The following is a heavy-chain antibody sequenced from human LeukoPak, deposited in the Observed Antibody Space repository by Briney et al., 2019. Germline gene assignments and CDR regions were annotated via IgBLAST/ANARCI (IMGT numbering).Heavy chain of an antibody. Sequence: SETLSLTCAVYGGSFSGYYWSWIRQPPGKGLEWIGEINHSGSTNYNPSLKSRVTISVDTSKNQFSLKLSSVTAADTAVYYCARQLYGADDYWGQGTLVTVSS. J-gene: IGHJ4*02. CDR3: ARQLYGADDY. V-gene: IGHV4-34*01. D-gene: IGHD4-17*01. CDR2: INHSGST. CDR1: GGSFSGYY.